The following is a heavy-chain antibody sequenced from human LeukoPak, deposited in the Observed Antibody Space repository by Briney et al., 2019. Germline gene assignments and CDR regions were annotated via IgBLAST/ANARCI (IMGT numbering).Heavy chain of an antibody. CDR2: INPRSGST. CDR1: GYTFTSFS. Sequence: ASVKVSCKASGYTFTSFSVHWVRQAPGQGLEWMGIINPRSGSTSYAQKLQGRVTMTTDTSTSTAYMELRSLRSDDTAVYYCARDKSCSGGSCYWFDPWGQGTLVTVSS. V-gene: IGHV1-46*01. CDR3: ARDKSCSGGSCYWFDP. D-gene: IGHD2-15*01. J-gene: IGHJ5*02.